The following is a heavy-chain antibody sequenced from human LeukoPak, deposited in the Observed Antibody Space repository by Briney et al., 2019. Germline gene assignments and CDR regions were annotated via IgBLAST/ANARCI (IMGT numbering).Heavy chain of an antibody. J-gene: IGHJ4*02. V-gene: IGHV3-30-3*01. CDR2: ISYDGNTK. CDR3: APRLELN. D-gene: IGHD1-7*01. CDR1: GFTFSTYA. Sequence: GGSLRLSCAASGFTFSTYAMHWVRQAPGRGLEWVAVISYDGNTKYYADSVKGRFTISRDNSKNTLYLQMNSLRTEDTAVYYCAPRLELNWGQGTLVTVSS.